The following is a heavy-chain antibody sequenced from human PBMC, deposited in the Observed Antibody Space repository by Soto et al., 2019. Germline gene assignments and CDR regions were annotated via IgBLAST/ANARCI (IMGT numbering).Heavy chain of an antibody. V-gene: IGHV1-46*01. Sequence: GASVKVSCKASGYTFTSYYMHWVRQAPGQGLEWMGIINPSGGSTSYAQKFQGRVTMTRDTSTSTVYMELSSLRSEDTAVYYCARTSGAYGGNSARDWFDPWGQGTLVTVSS. CDR3: ARTSGAYGGNSARDWFDP. J-gene: IGHJ5*02. CDR1: GYTFTSYY. CDR2: INPSGGST. D-gene: IGHD4-17*01.